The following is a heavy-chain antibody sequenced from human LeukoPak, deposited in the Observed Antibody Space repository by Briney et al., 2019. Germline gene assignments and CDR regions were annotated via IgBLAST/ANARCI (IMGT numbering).Heavy chain of an antibody. CDR1: GFTFSSYG. V-gene: IGHV3-30*02. CDR3: ARSTRRDTEVALAEYFQH. D-gene: IGHD5-18*01. CDR2: IRYDGSNK. Sequence: GGSLRLSCAASGFTFSSYGMHWVRQAPGKGLEWVAFIRYDGSNKYYADSVKGRFTISRDNSKNTLYLQMNSLRAEDTAVYYCARSTRRDTEVALAEYFQHWGQGTLVTVSS. J-gene: IGHJ1*01.